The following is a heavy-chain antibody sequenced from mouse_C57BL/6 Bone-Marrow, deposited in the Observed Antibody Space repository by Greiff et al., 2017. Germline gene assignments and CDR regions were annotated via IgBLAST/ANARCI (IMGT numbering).Heavy chain of an antibody. CDR2: ISYDGSN. J-gene: IGHJ4*01. CDR1: GYSITSGYY. V-gene: IGHV3-6*01. D-gene: IGHD3-2*02. CDR3: AREEGSSGPLAMDY. Sequence: EVKLQESGPGLVKPSQSLSLTCSVTGYSITSGYYWNWIRQFPGNKLEWMGYISYDGSNNYNPSLKNRISITRDTSKNQFFLKLNSVTTEDTATYYCAREEGSSGPLAMDYWGQGTSVTVSS.